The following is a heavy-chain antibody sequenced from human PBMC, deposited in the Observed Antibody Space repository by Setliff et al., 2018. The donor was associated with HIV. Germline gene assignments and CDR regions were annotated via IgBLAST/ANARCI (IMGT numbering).Heavy chain of an antibody. V-gene: IGHV4-31*03. J-gene: IGHJ4*02. CDR1: GGSISSGNYY. Sequence: LSLTCTVSGGSISSGNYYWSWIRQHPGKGLEWIGYIYYSGNTYYNPSLKSRVFISVDTSKNQFSLRLSSVTAADTAVYFCATSRGGYYDARYWGQGTLVTVSS. D-gene: IGHD3-3*01. CDR2: IYYSGNT. CDR3: ATSRGGYYDARY.